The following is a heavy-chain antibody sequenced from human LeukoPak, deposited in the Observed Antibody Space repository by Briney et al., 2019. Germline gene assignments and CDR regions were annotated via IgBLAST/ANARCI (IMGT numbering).Heavy chain of an antibody. CDR2: IWYDGSNK. CDR1: GFTFSSYG. Sequence: GGSLRLSCAASGFTFSSYGMHWVRQAPGKGLEGVAVIWYDGSNKYYADSVKGRFTISRDSSKNTLYLQMNSLRAEDTAVYYCASDVDTAMARYYFDYWGQGTLVTVSS. D-gene: IGHD5-18*01. V-gene: IGHV3-33*01. CDR3: ASDVDTAMARYYFDY. J-gene: IGHJ4*02.